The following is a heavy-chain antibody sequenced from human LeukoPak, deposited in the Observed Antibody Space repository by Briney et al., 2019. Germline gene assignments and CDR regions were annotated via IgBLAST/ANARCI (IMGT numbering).Heavy chain of an antibody. V-gene: IGHV4-34*01. J-gene: IGHJ5*02. CDR3: ARPTVTSYNWFDP. Sequence: SETLSLTCAVYGRSFSGYYWTWIRQTPGKGLEWIGEINHSGITDYNPSLRSRVTISVDTSKNQFSLKLSSVTAADTAVYYCARPTVTSYNWFDPWGQGTLVTVSS. CDR1: GRSFSGYY. D-gene: IGHD4-17*01. CDR2: INHSGIT.